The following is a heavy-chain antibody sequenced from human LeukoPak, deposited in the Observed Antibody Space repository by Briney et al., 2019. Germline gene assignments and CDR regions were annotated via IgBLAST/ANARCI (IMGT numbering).Heavy chain of an antibody. V-gene: IGHV4-61*02. D-gene: IGHD3-9*01. CDR3: ARVSLRYFDWLLFDY. CDR2: IYTSGST. Sequence: SETLSLTCTVSGGSISSGSYYWSWIRQPAGKGLEWIGRIYTSGSTNYNPSLKRRVTISVDTSKNQFSLKLSSVTAADTAVYYCARVSLRYFDWLLFDYWGQGTLVTVSS. J-gene: IGHJ4*02. CDR1: GGSISSGSYY.